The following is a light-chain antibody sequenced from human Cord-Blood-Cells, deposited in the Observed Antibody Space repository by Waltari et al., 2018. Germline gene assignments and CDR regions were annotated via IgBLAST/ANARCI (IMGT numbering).Light chain of an antibody. V-gene: IGLV2-23*01. CDR3: CSYAGSSTYVV. Sequence: QSALTQPASVSGSPGQTITISCTGTSSDVGSYNLDSWYQQHPGKAPKLMIYEGSKRPSGVSNRFSGSKSGNTASLTISVLQAEDEADYYCCSYAGSSTYVVFGGGTKLTVL. CDR2: EGS. CDR1: SSDVGSYNL. J-gene: IGLJ2*01.